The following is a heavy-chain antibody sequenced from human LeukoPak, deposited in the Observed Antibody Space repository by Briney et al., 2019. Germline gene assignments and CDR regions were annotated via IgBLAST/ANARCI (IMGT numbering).Heavy chain of an antibody. D-gene: IGHD6-6*01. J-gene: IGHJ3*01. Sequence: PGGSLRLSCAASGFTLSSYSMNWVRQAPGKGLEWVSYISRSSSTIHYADSVKGRFTISRDNAKNSLYLQMNSLRAEDTAVYYCARDRPRGAIAARPAAFDVWGQGTMVTVS. CDR1: GFTLSSYS. CDR3: ARDRPRGAIAARPAAFDV. CDR2: ISRSSSTI. V-gene: IGHV3-48*01.